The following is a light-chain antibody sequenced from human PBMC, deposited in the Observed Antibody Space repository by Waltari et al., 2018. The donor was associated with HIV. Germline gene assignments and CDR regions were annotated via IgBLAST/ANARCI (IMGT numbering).Light chain of an antibody. CDR2: EVT. Sequence: QSALTQPASVSGSPGQSITISCTGPSSDIGADNSVPWYQHHPGKVPKLLIYEVTNRPSGVSHRFSGSKSGNTTSLTISGLQAEDEADFYCTSYTSISTLVFGTGTKVTVL. J-gene: IGLJ1*01. V-gene: IGLV2-14*01. CDR1: SSDIGADNS. CDR3: TSYTSISTLV.